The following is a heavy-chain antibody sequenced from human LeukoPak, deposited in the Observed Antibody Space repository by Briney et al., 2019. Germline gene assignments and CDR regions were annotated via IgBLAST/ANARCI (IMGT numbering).Heavy chain of an antibody. D-gene: IGHD3-22*01. V-gene: IGHV3-48*03. Sequence: GGSLRLSCAVSGFTFSSYEMNWVRQAPGQGLEWVSYISNSGSTIYYADSVKGRFTISRDNAKNSLYLQMNSLRAEDTAVYYCARAYYSDSSGPYLWGQGTLVTVSS. CDR1: GFTFSSYE. CDR3: ARAYYSDSSGPYL. CDR2: ISNSGSTI. J-gene: IGHJ5*02.